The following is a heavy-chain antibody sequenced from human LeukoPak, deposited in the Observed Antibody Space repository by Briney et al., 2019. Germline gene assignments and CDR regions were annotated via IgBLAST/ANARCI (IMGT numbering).Heavy chain of an antibody. CDR3: ATGGPSYCSSTSCYFGWFDP. J-gene: IGHJ5*02. CDR2: FDPEDGET. CDR1: GYTLTELS. D-gene: IGHD2-2*01. V-gene: IGHV1-24*01. Sequence: SVKVSCKVSGYTLTELSMHWVRQAPGKGLGWMGGFDPEDGETIYAQKFQGRVTMTEDTSTDTAYMELSSLRSEDTAVYYCATGGPSYCSSTSCYFGWFDPWGQGTLVTVSS.